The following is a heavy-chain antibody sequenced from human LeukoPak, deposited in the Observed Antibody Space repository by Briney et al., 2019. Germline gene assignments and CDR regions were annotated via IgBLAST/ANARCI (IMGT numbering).Heavy chain of an antibody. CDR1: GFTFSSYG. CDR2: IYYSGST. J-gene: IGHJ3*02. D-gene: IGHD3-22*01. CDR3: ARGPYSYDSSGAFDI. V-gene: IGHV4-59*01. Sequence: KPGGSLRLSCAASGFTFSSYGMSWIRQPPGKGLEWIGYIYYSGSTNYNPSLKSRVTISVDTSKNQFSLKLSSVTAADTAVYYCARGPYSYDSSGAFDIWDQGTMVTVSS.